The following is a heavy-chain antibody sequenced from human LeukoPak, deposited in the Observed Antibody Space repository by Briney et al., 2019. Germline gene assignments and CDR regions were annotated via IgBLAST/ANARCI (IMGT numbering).Heavy chain of an antibody. Sequence: PGGSLRLSCAASGFTFSDYYMSWIRQAPGKGLEWVSYISSSGSTIYYADSVKGRFTISRDNAKNSLYLQMNSLRAEDTAVYYCARDVLQGSNWFDPWGQGTLVTVSS. CDR2: ISSSGSTI. CDR1: GFTFSDYY. J-gene: IGHJ5*02. D-gene: IGHD3-10*01. V-gene: IGHV3-11*04. CDR3: ARDVLQGSNWFDP.